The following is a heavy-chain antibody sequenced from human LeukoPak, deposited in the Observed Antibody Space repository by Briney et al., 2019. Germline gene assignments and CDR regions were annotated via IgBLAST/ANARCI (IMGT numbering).Heavy chain of an antibody. D-gene: IGHD5-24*01. J-gene: IGHJ3*02. CDR2: INPSGGST. Sequence: ASVTVSCKASGYTFTSYYMHWVRQAPGQGLEWMGIINPSGGSTSYAQKIQGRVTMTRDTSTSTVYMELSSLRSEDTAVYYCATLEGGDGYPMGRDVLDIWGQGTMVTVSP. CDR1: GYTFTSYY. V-gene: IGHV1-46*01. CDR3: ATLEGGDGYPMGRDVLDI.